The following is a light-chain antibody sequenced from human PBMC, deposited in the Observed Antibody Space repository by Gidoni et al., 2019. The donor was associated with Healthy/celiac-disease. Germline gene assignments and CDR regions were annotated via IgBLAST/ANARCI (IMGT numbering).Light chain of an antibody. V-gene: IGLV2-14*01. CDR1: SSYVGGYNY. Sequence: QSDLPPPASVSGSPGQSITISCTGTSSYVGGYNYVSWYQQHPGKAPKLMISEVSNRPSGVANRFSGSKSGNTASLTISGLQAEDEADYYCSSYTSSSIVVFGGGTKLTVL. CDR3: SSYTSSSIVV. CDR2: EVS. J-gene: IGLJ2*01.